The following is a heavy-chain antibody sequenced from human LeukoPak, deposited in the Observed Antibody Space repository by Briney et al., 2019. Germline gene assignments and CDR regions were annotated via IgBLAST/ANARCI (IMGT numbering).Heavy chain of an antibody. CDR2: VFYSGST. V-gene: IGHV4-39*07. Sequence: PSETLSLTCSVSGDSISSSSHYWAWIRLPPGKALEWIGHVFYSGSTEYNPSLRSRVTISVDRSKNQFSLKLRSVTAADTAVYYCARGPDYYFDYWGQGTLVTVSS. CDR1: GDSISSSSHY. J-gene: IGHJ4*02. CDR3: ARGPDYYFDY.